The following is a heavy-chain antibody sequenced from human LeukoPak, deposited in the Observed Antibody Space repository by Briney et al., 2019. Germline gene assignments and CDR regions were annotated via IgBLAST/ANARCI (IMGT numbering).Heavy chain of an antibody. CDR3: ARVITMVRGVIKARYYYGMDV. CDR1: GFTFSSYA. V-gene: IGHV3-30*04. Sequence: PGGSLRLSCAASGFTFSSYAMHWVRQAPGKGLEWVAVISYDGSNKYYADSVKGRFTIPRDNSKNTLYLQMNSLRAEDTAVYYCARVITMVRGVIKARYYYGMDVWGKGTTVTVSS. CDR2: ISYDGSNK. J-gene: IGHJ6*04. D-gene: IGHD3-10*01.